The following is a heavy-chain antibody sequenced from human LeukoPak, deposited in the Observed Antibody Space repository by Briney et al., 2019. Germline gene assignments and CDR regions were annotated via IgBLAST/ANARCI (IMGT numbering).Heavy chain of an antibody. V-gene: IGHV1-18*01. CDR2: ISAYNGNT. J-gene: IGHJ3*02. D-gene: IGHD2-2*01. CDR3: ARDESRKDIVVVPAFDI. Sequence: ASVKVSCKASGYTFTSYGISWVRQTPGQGLEWMGWISAYNGNTNYAQKLQGRVTMTTDTSTSTAYMELRSLRSDDTAVYYCARDESRKDIVVVPAFDIWGQGTMVTVSS. CDR1: GYTFTSYG.